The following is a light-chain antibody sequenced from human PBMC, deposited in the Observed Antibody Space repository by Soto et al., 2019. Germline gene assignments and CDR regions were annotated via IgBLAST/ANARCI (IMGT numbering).Light chain of an antibody. CDR3: SSYTSSSTRV. CDR2: EVS. V-gene: IGLV2-14*01. Sequence: QSALTQPASVSGSPGQSITISCTGTSSDVGRYNYVSWYQQHPGKAPELMIYEVSNRPSGVSNRFSGAKSGNTASLTISGLQAEDEVDYYCSSYTSSSTRVFGGGTKLTVL. CDR1: SSDVGRYNY. J-gene: IGLJ3*02.